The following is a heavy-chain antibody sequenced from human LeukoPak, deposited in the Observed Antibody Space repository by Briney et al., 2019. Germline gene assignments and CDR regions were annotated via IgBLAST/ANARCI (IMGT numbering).Heavy chain of an antibody. CDR3: ARFMVRGVIIHNWFDP. Sequence: SETLSLTCTVSGGSISSYYWSWIRQPPGKGLEWIGYIYYSGSTNYNPSLKSRVTISVDTSKNQFSLKLSSVTAADTAVYYCARFMVRGVIIHNWFDPWGQGTLVTVSS. V-gene: IGHV4-59*08. J-gene: IGHJ5*02. CDR2: IYYSGST. CDR1: GGSISSYY. D-gene: IGHD3-10*01.